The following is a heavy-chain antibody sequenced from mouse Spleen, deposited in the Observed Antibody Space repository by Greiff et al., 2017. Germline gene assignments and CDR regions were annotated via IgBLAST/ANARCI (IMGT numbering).Heavy chain of an antibody. D-gene: IGHD4-1*01. CDR3: AKTGRGYFDV. CDR2: ISSGSSTI. J-gene: IGHJ1*01. V-gene: IGHV5-17*01. CDR1: GFTFSDYG. Sequence: EVNVVESGGGLVKPGGSLKLSCAASGFTFSDYGMHWVRQAPEKGLEWVAYISSGSSTIYYADTVKGRFTISRDNAKNTLFLQMTSLRSEDTAMYYCAKTGRGYFDVWGAGTTVTVSS.